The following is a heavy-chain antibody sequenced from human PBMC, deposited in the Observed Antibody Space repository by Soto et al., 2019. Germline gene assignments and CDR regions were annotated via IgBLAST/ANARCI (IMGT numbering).Heavy chain of an antibody. J-gene: IGHJ5*02. Sequence: QVQLVESGGGVVQPGRSLRLSCAASGFTFSSFGMHWVRQAPGKGLEWVALIWYDGSNKYYADSVKGRFTISRDNSKNTLYLQMNSLRVVDTAVYYCARRKNGGSGSYSNWFDPWGQGTLVTVSS. V-gene: IGHV3-33*01. CDR2: IWYDGSNK. CDR1: GFTFSSFG. CDR3: ARRKNGGSGSYSNWFDP. D-gene: IGHD3-10*01.